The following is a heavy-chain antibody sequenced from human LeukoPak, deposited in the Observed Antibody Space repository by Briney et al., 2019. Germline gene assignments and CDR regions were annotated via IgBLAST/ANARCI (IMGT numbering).Heavy chain of an antibody. J-gene: IGHJ4*02. CDR2: INHSGST. CDR1: GGSFSGYY. Sequence: PSETLSLTCAVYGGSFSGYYWSWIRQPPGKGLDWIGEINHSGSTNYNPSLKSRVTISVDTSKNQFSLKLSSVTAADTAVYYCAAIAVAGTGDFDYWGQGTLVTVSS. D-gene: IGHD6-19*01. V-gene: IGHV4-34*01. CDR3: AAIAVAGTGDFDY.